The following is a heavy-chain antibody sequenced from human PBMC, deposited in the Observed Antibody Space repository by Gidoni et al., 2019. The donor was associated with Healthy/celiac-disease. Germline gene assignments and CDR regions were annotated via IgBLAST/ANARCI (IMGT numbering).Heavy chain of an antibody. CDR3: ARALPGTMDAFDI. Sequence: QVQLVESGGGLVKPGGSLRLSCAASGFTFSDYYMSWIRQAPGKGLEWVSYISSSSSYTNDADAVKGRFTISRDNAKNSLYLQMNSLRAEDTAVYYCARALPGTMDAFDIWGQGTMVTVSS. J-gene: IGHJ3*02. D-gene: IGHD3-3*01. CDR1: GFTFSDYY. V-gene: IGHV3-11*06. CDR2: ISSSSSYT.